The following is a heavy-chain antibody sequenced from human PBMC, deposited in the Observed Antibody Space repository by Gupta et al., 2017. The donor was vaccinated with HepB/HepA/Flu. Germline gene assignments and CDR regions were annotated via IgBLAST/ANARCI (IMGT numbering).Heavy chain of an antibody. CDR3: AKEMSFARDY. Sequence: EVQLVESGGGLVQPGGSLRLPCVGAGFGFIMSWMSWVRQVPGKGLEWVANIKEDSREKNYVDSVEGRFTISRDNTKNSMYLQMDSLRVEDTAIYYCAKEMSFARDYWGQGILVTVSS. CDR1: GFGFIMSW. CDR2: IKEDSREK. V-gene: IGHV3-7*01. J-gene: IGHJ4*02.